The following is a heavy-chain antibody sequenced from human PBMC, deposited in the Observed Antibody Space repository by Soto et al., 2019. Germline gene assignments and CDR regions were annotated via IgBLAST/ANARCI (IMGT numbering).Heavy chain of an antibody. Sequence: QVQLVESGGGLVKPGGSLRLSCAASGFTFSDYYMSWIRQAPGKGLEWVSYISSSGSTIYYADSVKGRFTISRDNAKNSLYLQMNSLRAEHTAVYYCARVGLLWFGESDPRYWYFDLWGRGTLVTVSS. V-gene: IGHV3-11*01. CDR3: ARVGLLWFGESDPRYWYFDL. CDR2: ISSSGSTI. CDR1: GFTFSDYY. D-gene: IGHD3-10*01. J-gene: IGHJ2*01.